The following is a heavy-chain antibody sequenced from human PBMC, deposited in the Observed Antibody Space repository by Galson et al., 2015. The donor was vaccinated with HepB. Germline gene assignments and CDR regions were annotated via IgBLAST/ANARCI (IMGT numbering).Heavy chain of an antibody. V-gene: IGHV1-58*01. D-gene: IGHD2-2*01. CDR3: AADPRTILGLDV. CDR2: IVVGSGNT. J-gene: IGHJ6*04. Sequence: SVKVSCKASGFTFTSSAVQWVRQARGQRLEWIGWIVVGSGNTNYAQKFQERVTITRDMSTSTAYMELSSLRSEDTAVYYCAADPRTILGLDVWGKGTTVTVSS. CDR1: GFTFTSSA.